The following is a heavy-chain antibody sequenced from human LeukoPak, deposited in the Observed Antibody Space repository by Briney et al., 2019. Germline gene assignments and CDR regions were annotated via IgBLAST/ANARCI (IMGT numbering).Heavy chain of an antibody. CDR2: IYCSGST. V-gene: IGHV4-30-4*01. CDR3: ARVKSHYYDSSGFFLDGNWFDP. CDR1: GGSISSGDYY. D-gene: IGHD3-22*01. J-gene: IGHJ5*02. Sequence: SETLSLTCTVSGGSISSGDYYWSWIRQPPGKGLQWIGYIYCSGSTYYNPSLKSRVTISVDTSKNQFSLKLSSVTAADTAVYYCARVKSHYYDSSGFFLDGNWFDPWGQGTLVTVSS.